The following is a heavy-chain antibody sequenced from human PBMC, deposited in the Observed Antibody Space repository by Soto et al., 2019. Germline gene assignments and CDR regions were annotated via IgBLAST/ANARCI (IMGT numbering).Heavy chain of an antibody. CDR2: IYYSGST. Sequence: SETLSLTCTVSGGSISSYYWSWIRQHPGKGLEWIGYIYYSGSTNYNPSLKSRVTISVDTSKNQFPLKLSSVTAADTAVYYCARHGSGSYYRYYYYYKDVWGKGTTVTVSS. J-gene: IGHJ6*03. D-gene: IGHD3-10*01. V-gene: IGHV4-59*08. CDR3: ARHGSGSYYRYYYYYKDV. CDR1: GGSISSYY.